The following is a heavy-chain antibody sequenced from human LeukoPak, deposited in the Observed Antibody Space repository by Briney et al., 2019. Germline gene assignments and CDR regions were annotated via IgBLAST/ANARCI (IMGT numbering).Heavy chain of an antibody. CDR3: ASTYNGNSHWPY. CDR2: INPSDSDT. D-gene: IGHD4-23*01. CDR1: GYSFNTYW. V-gene: IGHV5-51*01. J-gene: IGHJ4*02. Sequence: GESLKISCEGSGYSFNTYWIGWVRQMPGKGLEWMGIINPSDSDTRYNPSFQGRVTISADKSITTAYLQWSSLKASDTAMYYCASTYNGNSHWPYWGQGTLVTVSS.